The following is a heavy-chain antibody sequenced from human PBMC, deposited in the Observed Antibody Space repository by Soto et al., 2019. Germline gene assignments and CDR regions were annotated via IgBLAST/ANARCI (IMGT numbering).Heavy chain of an antibody. Sequence: QLQLQESGPGLVKPSETLSLTCTVSGGSISSSSYYWGWIRQPPGKGLEWIGGVFYSGSTYYNPSLKSRVTISVDTSKNQFSLKLSSVTAADPAVYYCARQSSRRPRFDPWGQGTLVTVSS. J-gene: IGHJ5*02. CDR2: VFYSGST. V-gene: IGHV4-39*01. CDR1: GGSISSSSYY. D-gene: IGHD6-13*01. CDR3: ARQSSRRPRFDP.